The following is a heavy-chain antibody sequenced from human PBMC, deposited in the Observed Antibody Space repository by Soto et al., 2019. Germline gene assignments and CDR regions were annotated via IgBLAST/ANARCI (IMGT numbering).Heavy chain of an antibody. J-gene: IGHJ4*02. Sequence: SETLSLTCTVSGGSVSSGSYYWSWIRQPPGKGLEWIGYIYYSGSTNYNPSLKSRVTISVDTSKNQFSLKLSSVTAADTAVYYCARLLWFGESYIDYWGQGTLVTVSS. CDR2: IYYSGST. D-gene: IGHD3-10*01. CDR1: GGSVSSGSYY. CDR3: ARLLWFGESYIDY. V-gene: IGHV4-61*01.